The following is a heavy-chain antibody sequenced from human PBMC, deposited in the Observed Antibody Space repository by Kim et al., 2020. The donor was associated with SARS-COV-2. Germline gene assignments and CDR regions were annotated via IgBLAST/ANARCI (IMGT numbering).Heavy chain of an antibody. CDR3: ARGLELFFPYDY. Sequence: ASVKVSCKASGYTFLSYGISWVRQAPGQGLEWMGWISVDNGNTNYAQKLQGRVTMTTDTSTSTAYMELRSLRSDDTAVYYCARGLELFFPYDYWGQGTLVTVSS. J-gene: IGHJ4*02. CDR1: GYTFLSYG. V-gene: IGHV1-18*01. CDR2: ISVDNGNT. D-gene: IGHD1-7*01.